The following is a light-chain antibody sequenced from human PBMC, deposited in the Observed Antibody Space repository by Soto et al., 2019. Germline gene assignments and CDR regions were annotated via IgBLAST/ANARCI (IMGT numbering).Light chain of an antibody. V-gene: IGLV1-44*01. Sequence: QSVLTQPPSVSGTPGQRVTISCSGSSSNIGSKPINWYQHLPGTAPKLLIFTNNRRPSGVPDRFSGSKSGTSGSLAITGLQSDDEADYYCATWDDSLKGPVFGGGTKLNVL. CDR2: TNN. CDR3: ATWDDSLKGPV. J-gene: IGLJ3*02. CDR1: SSNIGSKP.